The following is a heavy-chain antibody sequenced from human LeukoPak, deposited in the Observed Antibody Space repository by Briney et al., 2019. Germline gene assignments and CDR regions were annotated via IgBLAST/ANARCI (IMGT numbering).Heavy chain of an antibody. J-gene: IGHJ6*02. Sequence: GGSLRLSCAASGFTFSSYAMSWVRQAPGKGLEWVAVISYDGSNKYYADSVKGRFTISRDNSKNTLYLQMNSLRAEDTAVYYCAKDGYYYDSSGYYPYYYYGMDVWGQGTTVTVSS. D-gene: IGHD3-22*01. CDR2: ISYDGSNK. V-gene: IGHV3-30*18. CDR1: GFTFSSYA. CDR3: AKDGYYYDSSGYYPYYYYGMDV.